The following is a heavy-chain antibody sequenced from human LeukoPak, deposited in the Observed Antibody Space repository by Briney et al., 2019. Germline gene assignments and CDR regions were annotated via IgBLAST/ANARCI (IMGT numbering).Heavy chain of an antibody. V-gene: IGHV4-39*01. D-gene: IGHD6-19*01. Sequence: SETLSLTCTVSGGSISSSSYYWGWIRQPPGKGLEWIGSIYYSGSTYYNPSLKSRVTTSVDTSKNQFSLKLSSVTAADTAVYYCASLLLAVAGSFDYWGQGTLVTVSS. CDR3: ASLLLAVAGSFDY. J-gene: IGHJ4*02. CDR1: GGSISSSSYY. CDR2: IYYSGST.